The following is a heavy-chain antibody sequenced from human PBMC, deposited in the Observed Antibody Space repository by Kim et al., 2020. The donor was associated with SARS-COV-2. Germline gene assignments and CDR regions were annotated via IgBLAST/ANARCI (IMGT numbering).Heavy chain of an antibody. CDR1: GGSISSYY. CDR3: ARVAGPYSSGWYLSYYYYYGMDV. D-gene: IGHD6-19*01. Sequence: SETLSLTCTVSGGSISSYYWSWIRQPPGKGLEWIGYIYYSGSTNYNPSLKSRVTISVDTSKNQFSLKLSSVTAADTAVYYCARVAGPYSSGWYLSYYYYYGMDVWGQGTTVTVSS. V-gene: IGHV4-59*01. CDR2: IYYSGST. J-gene: IGHJ6*02.